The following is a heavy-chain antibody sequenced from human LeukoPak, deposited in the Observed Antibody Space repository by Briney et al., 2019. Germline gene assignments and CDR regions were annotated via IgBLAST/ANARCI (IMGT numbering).Heavy chain of an antibody. Sequence: GGSLRLSCAASGFALSSYVMRWVRQAPGRGVEWVSVISGRGGSTHYADSVKGRFTISRDNSKNTLYLQMNSLRAEDTAVYYCAKDAPVNSGYSSSWYEFDYWGQGTLVTVSS. J-gene: IGHJ4*02. CDR1: GFALSSYV. CDR2: ISGRGGST. CDR3: AKDAPVNSGYSSSWYEFDY. V-gene: IGHV3-23*01. D-gene: IGHD6-13*01.